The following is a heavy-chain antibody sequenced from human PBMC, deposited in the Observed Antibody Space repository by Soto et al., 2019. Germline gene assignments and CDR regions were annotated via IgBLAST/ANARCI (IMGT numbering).Heavy chain of an antibody. Sequence: GASVKVSCKASGGTFSSYAISWVRQAPGQGLEWMGGIIPIFGTANYAQKFQGRVTITADESTSTAYMELSSLRSEDTAVYYCARVFTIFGVASDAFDIWGQGTIVTVS. CDR2: IIPIFGTA. V-gene: IGHV1-69*13. CDR1: GGTFSSYA. CDR3: ARVFTIFGVASDAFDI. D-gene: IGHD3-3*01. J-gene: IGHJ3*02.